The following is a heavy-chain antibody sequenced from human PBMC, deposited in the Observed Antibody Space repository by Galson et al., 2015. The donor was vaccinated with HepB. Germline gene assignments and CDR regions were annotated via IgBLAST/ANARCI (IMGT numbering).Heavy chain of an antibody. J-gene: IGHJ6*03. Sequence: SVKVSCKASGYTFTSYAISWVRQAPGQGLEWMGWISAYNGNTNDAQNLPGRVTMTTDTSTSTAYMELRSLKSDYTAVYYCARGGGDFEFYYYCMDVWGKGTTVTVSS. CDR2: ISAYNGNT. CDR3: ARGGGDFEFYYYCMDV. CDR1: GYTFTSYA. V-gene: IGHV1-18*01. D-gene: IGHD4-17*01.